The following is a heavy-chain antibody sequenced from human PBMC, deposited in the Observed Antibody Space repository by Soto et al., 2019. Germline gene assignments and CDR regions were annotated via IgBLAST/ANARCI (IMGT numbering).Heavy chain of an antibody. CDR2: ISSSSSTI. V-gene: IGHV3-48*02. CDR1: GFTFSSYS. J-gene: IGHJ3*02. D-gene: IGHD3-3*01. Sequence: GGSLRLSCAASGFTFSSYSMNWVRQAPGKGLEWVSYISSSSSTIYYADSVKGRFTISRDNAKNSLYLQMNSLRDEDTAVYYCARVGSRTIGFISDYDFWSGYSLSPFDIWGQGTMVTVSS. CDR3: ARVGSRTIGFISDYDFWSGYSLSPFDI.